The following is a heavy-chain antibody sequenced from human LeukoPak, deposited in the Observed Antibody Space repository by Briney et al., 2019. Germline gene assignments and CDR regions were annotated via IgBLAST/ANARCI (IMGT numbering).Heavy chain of an antibody. Sequence: GGSLRLSCAASGFTFSSYSMNWSRRAPGKGLEWVSSISSSSSYIYYADSVKGRFTISRDNAKNSLYLQMNSLRAEDTAVYYCARGFTSGFDYWGQGTLVTVSS. CDR2: ISSSSSYI. D-gene: IGHD7-27*01. V-gene: IGHV3-21*01. CDR3: ARGFTSGFDY. J-gene: IGHJ4*02. CDR1: GFTFSSYS.